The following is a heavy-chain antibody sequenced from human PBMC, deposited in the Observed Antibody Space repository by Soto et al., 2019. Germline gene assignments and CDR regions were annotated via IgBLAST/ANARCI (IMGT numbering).Heavy chain of an antibody. Sequence: GGSLRLSCAASGFTFTDYAMSWVRQAPGKGLEWVSTLSGSGGTTYYADSVKGQFTISRDNSKSTLYLQMNSLRAEDTAGYYCAKHHDTYGPNCIESWGQGTLVTVSS. CDR2: LSGSGGTT. J-gene: IGHJ4*02. V-gene: IGHV3-23*01. CDR3: AKHHDTYGPNCIES. CDR1: GFTFTDYA. D-gene: IGHD4-17*01.